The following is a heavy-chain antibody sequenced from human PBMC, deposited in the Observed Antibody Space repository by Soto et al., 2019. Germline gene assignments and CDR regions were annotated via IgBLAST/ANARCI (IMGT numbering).Heavy chain of an antibody. Sequence: ASVKVSCKASGYTFTSYATHWVRQAPGQRLEWMGWINAGNGNTKYSQKFQGRVTITRDTSASTAYMELSSLRSEDTAVYYCARGPEAKYNWFDPWGQGTLVTVSS. CDR3: ARGPEAKYNWFDP. CDR1: GYTFTSYA. CDR2: INAGNGNT. V-gene: IGHV1-3*01. J-gene: IGHJ5*02.